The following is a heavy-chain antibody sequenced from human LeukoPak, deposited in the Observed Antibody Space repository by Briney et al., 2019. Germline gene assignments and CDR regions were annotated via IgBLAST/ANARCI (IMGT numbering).Heavy chain of an antibody. Sequence: ASVKVSCKASGYTFTSYGISWVRQAPGQGLEWMGWISAYNGNTNYAQKFQGRVTITADKSTSTAYMELSSLRSEDTAVYYCASEGSYTAATSNWFDPWGQGTLVTVSS. V-gene: IGHV1-18*01. CDR1: GYTFTSYG. D-gene: IGHD2-15*01. J-gene: IGHJ5*02. CDR2: ISAYNGNT. CDR3: ASEGSYTAATSNWFDP.